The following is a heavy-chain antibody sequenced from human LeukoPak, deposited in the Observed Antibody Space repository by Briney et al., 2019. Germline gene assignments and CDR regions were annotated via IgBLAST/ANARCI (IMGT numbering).Heavy chain of an antibody. Sequence: GGSLRLSCAASGFTFSDYNMNWVRQAPGKGLEWVSYISSSGTYMFYTDSVKGRFTISRDNAKNSLYLQVNSLRAEDTAVYYCARGNYFASWGQGTLVTASS. V-gene: IGHV3-21*01. CDR3: ARGNYFAS. CDR2: ISSSGTYM. CDR1: GFTFSDYN. J-gene: IGHJ4*02.